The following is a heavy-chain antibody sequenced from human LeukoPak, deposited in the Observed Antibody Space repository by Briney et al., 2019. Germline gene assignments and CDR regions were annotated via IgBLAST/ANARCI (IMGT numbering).Heavy chain of an antibody. CDR1: GGSFSGYY. J-gene: IGHJ5*02. Sequence: PSETLSLTCAVYGGSFSGYYWSWIRQPPGKGLEWIGEINHSGSTNYNPSLKSRVTISVDTSKNHFSLRLSSVTAADTAVYYCAREVGATTSIRFDPWGQGTLVTISS. CDR2: INHSGST. CDR3: AREVGATTSIRFDP. D-gene: IGHD1-26*01. V-gene: IGHV4-34*01.